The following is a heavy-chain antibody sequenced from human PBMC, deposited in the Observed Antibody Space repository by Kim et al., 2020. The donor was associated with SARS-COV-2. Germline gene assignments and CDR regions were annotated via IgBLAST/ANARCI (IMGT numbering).Heavy chain of an antibody. CDR2: ISGSGGST. CDR1: GFTFSSYA. CDR3: AKEYYSRSSSWYPPGRTLDV. V-gene: IGHV3-23*01. D-gene: IGHD6-13*01. J-gene: IGHJ6*04. Sequence: GGSLRLSCAASGFTFSSYAMSWVRQAPGKGLEWVSAISGSGGSTYYADSVKGRFTISRDNSKNTLYLQMNSLRAEETAVYYCAKEYYSRSSSWYPPGRTLDVWGDGTTVTVSS.